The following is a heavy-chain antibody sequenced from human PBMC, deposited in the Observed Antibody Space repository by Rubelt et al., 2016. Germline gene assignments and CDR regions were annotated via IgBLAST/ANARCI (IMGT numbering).Heavy chain of an antibody. Sequence: QVQLVQSGAEVKKPGASVKVSCKASGYTFTSYAMHWVRQAPGQSLEWMGWINAANGNTEYSQKFRGRVTISRDTSASTAYMELSSLRSEDTAVYYGAKVGVGVTTFVDYWGQGTLVTVSS. CDR3: AKVGVGVTTFVDY. D-gene: IGHD1-26*01. J-gene: IGHJ4*02. V-gene: IGHV1-3*01. CDR2: INAANGNT. CDR1: GYTFTSYA.